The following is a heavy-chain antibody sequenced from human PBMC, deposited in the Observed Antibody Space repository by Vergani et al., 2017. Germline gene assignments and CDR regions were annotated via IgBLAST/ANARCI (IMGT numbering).Heavy chain of an antibody. CDR3: ARANRRNMGYEYLYYYHAMDV. V-gene: IGHV3-23*04. CDR2: ISGSGGST. J-gene: IGHJ6*02. CDR1: GFTFSSYA. D-gene: IGHD5-12*01. Sequence: VQLVESGGGVVQPGRSLRLSCAASGFTFSSYAMTWVRQAPGKGLEWVSGISGSGGSTYYAGSVKGRFTISRDSSKTTLYLQMNSVSAGDTAVYYCARANRRNMGYEYLYYYHAMDVWGRETTVTVSS.